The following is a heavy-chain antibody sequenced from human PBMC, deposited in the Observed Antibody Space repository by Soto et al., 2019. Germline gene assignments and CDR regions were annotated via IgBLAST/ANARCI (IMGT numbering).Heavy chain of an antibody. CDR1: GCNFSSGA. D-gene: IGHD3-10*01. CDR2: ISSSGSTI. CDR3: ASSRGVLS. J-gene: IGHJ4*02. V-gene: IGHV3-48*04. Sequence: GGSLRLSCAASGCNFSSGAMGWVRQAPGRGLEWVSYISSSGSTIYYADSVKGRFTISRDNAKNSLYLQMNSLRAEDTAVYYCASSRGVLSWGQGTLVTVSS.